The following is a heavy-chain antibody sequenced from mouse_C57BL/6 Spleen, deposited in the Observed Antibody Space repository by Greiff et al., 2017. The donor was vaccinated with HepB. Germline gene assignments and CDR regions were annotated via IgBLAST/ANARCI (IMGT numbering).Heavy chain of an antibody. Sequence: VQLKESGPELVKPGASVKMSCKASGYTFTDYNMHWVKQSHGKSLEWIGYINPNNGGTSYNQKFKGKATLTVNKSSSTAYMELRSLTSEDSAVYYCARGYGSPNWYFDVWGTGTTVTVSS. D-gene: IGHD1-1*01. CDR2: INPNNGGT. CDR3: ARGYGSPNWYFDV. CDR1: GYTFTDYN. J-gene: IGHJ1*03. V-gene: IGHV1-22*01.